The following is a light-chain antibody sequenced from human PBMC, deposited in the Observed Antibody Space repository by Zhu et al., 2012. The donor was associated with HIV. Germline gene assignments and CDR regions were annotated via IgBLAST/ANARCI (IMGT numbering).Light chain of an antibody. CDR1: QGINLY. J-gene: IGKJ4*01. CDR3: QQRLRWPLT. CDR2: DTS. V-gene: IGKV3-11*01. Sequence: EIVLTQSPVTLSLSPGQRATLSCRASQGINLYLAWYQQKPGQVPRLLIYDTSNRATGVPARFSGSGSGTDFTLTISSLEPEDSAVYYCQQRLRWPLTFGGGTKGGD.